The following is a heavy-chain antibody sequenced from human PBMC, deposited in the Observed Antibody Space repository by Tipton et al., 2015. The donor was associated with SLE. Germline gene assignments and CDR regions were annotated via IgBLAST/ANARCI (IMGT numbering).Heavy chain of an antibody. J-gene: IGHJ6*02. CDR3: ARVSLSYYYYGMDV. Sequence: QLVQSGAEVKKPGASVKVSCKASGYTFTNYDISWVRQAPGQGLEWMGWISAYNGNTIYAQKLQGRLTMTIDTSTSTAYMELSRLRSDDTAVYYCARVSLSYYYYGMDVWGQGTTVTVSS. CDR1: GYTFTNYD. CDR2: ISAYNGNT. V-gene: IGHV1-18*01.